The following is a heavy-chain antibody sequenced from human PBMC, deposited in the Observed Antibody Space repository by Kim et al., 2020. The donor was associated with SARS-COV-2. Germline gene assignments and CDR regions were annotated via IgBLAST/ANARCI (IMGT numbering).Heavy chain of an antibody. CDR3: ARDPLGTMILVLRPWNYYGMDV. CDR2: IYYSGNT. D-gene: IGHD3-22*01. V-gene: IGHV4-39*07. CDR1: GGSISSSSYY. J-gene: IGHJ6*02. Sequence: SETLSLTCTVSGGSISSSSYYWGWIRQPPGKGLEWIGNIYYSGNTYYNPSLKSRVTISVDTSKNQFSLKLSSVTAADTAVYYCARDPLGTMILVLRPWNYYGMDVWGQGTTVTVSS.